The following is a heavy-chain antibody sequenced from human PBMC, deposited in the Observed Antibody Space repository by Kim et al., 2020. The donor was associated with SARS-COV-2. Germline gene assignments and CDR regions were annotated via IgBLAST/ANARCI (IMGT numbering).Heavy chain of an antibody. CDR1: GYSFSTYW. Sequence: GESLKISCKGSGYSFSTYWIGWVRQMPGKGLEWMGIIYPGDSDTRYNPSFHGQVTISADKSISTAYLQWSGLKASDTAMYYCARQSSSFKPLDYWGQGTLVIVSS. J-gene: IGHJ4*02. D-gene: IGHD6-6*01. CDR3: ARQSSSFKPLDY. CDR2: IYPGDSDT. V-gene: IGHV5-51*01.